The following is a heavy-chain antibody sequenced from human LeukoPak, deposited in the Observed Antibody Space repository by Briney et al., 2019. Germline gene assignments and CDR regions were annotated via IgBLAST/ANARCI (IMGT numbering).Heavy chain of an antibody. CDR1: GGSISSSSYY. Sequence: SETLSLTCTVSGGSISSSSYYWGWIRQPPGKGLEWIGEIYHSGSTNYNPSLKSRVTISVDKSKNQFSLKLSSVTAADTAVYYCAGTYYYDSSGYYPFDYWGQGTLVTVSS. D-gene: IGHD3-22*01. J-gene: IGHJ4*02. V-gene: IGHV4-39*07. CDR2: IYHSGST. CDR3: AGTYYYDSSGYYPFDY.